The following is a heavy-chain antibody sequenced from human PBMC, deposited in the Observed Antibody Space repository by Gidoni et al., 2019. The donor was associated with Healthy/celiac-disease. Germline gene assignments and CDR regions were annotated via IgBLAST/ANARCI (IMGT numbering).Heavy chain of an antibody. J-gene: IGHJ6*03. Sequence: QSQLQESRPGLVKPSETPSLTCTVSGGSISSHYCSWIRQPPGKGLEWIGYIYYSGSTNYNPSLKSRVTISVDTSKNQFSRKLSSVTAADTAVYDCARNPYDFWSGDSRGYMDVWGKGTTVTVSS. CDR3: ARNPYDFWSGDSRGYMDV. D-gene: IGHD3-3*01. V-gene: IGHV4-59*11. CDR2: IYYSGST. CDR1: GGSISSHY.